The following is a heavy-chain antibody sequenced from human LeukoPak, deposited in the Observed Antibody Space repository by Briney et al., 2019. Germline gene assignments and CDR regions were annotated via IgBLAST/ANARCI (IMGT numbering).Heavy chain of an antibody. CDR3: ARHAVPGYFDY. CDR1: SGSISSSSYY. CDR2: IYYSGST. J-gene: IGHJ4*02. Sequence: SETLSLTCTVSSGSISSSSYYWGWIRQPPGKGLEWIGSIYYSGSTYYNPSLMSRVTISVDTSKNQFSLKLSSVTAADTAVYYCARHAVPGYFDYWGQGTLVTVSS. V-gene: IGHV4-39*01.